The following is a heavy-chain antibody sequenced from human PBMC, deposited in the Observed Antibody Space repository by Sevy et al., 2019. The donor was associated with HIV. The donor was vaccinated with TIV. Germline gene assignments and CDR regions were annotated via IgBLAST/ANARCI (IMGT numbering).Heavy chain of an antibody. D-gene: IGHD3-22*01. Sequence: ASVKVSCKVSGYSLTGLSMHWVRQAPGKGLEWMGSFDPEDGERIYAQKLEGRVNMTEDTSADTAYMELNSLRFEDTAVYYCGTTKGYYECRGCPFDYWGQGTLVTVSS. J-gene: IGHJ4*02. CDR1: GYSLTGLS. CDR3: GTTKGYYECRGCPFDY. CDR2: FDPEDGER. V-gene: IGHV1-24*01.